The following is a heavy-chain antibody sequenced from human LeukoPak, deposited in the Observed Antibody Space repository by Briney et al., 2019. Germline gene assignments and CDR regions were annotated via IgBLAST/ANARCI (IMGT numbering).Heavy chain of an antibody. CDR1: GFTFSNYA. D-gene: IGHD2-15*01. CDR2: IRGSGGGA. Sequence: PGGSLRLSCVASGFTFSNYAMDWVRQAPGKGLEWISAIRGSGGGALYTDSVKGRFTVSRDNPMHTLHLQMNSLRAEDTAVYYCVKGGGDSCYSNIDHWGQGTLVTVSS. V-gene: IGHV3-23*01. CDR3: VKGGGDSCYSNIDH. J-gene: IGHJ4*02.